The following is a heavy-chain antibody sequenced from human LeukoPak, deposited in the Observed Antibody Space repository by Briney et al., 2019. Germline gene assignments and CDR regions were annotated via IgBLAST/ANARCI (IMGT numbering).Heavy chain of an antibody. CDR3: AGAVRGDHYDFWSGYLNWFDP. J-gene: IGHJ5*02. CDR1: GGAISGYY. V-gene: IGHV4-59*08. Sequence: SETLSLTSTVSGGAISGYYWGWLRRRPGQGLEWSVNIYYSVRTNYNPSLESLVTLSEETSKTPFSLKISPLSAAATVSYYSAGAVRGDHYDFWSGYLNWFDPWGQGTLVTVSS. CDR2: IYYSVRT. D-gene: IGHD3-3*01.